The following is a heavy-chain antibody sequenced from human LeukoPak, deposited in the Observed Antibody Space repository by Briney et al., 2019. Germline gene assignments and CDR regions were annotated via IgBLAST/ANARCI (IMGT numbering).Heavy chain of an antibody. CDR3: AVDAGYCSSTSCQVMYYFDY. V-gene: IGHV1-2*02. CDR2: INPNSGGT. D-gene: IGHD2-2*01. CDR1: GYTFTGYY. J-gene: IGHJ4*02. Sequence: ASVKVSCKASGYTFTGYYMHRVRQAPGQGLEWMGWINPNSGGTNYAQKFQGRVTMTRDTSISTAYMELSRLRSDDTAVYYCAVDAGYCSSTSCQVMYYFDYWGQGTLVTVSS.